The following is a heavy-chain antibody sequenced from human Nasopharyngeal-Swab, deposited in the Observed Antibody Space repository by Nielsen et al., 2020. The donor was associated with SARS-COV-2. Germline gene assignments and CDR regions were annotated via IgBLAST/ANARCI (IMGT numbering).Heavy chain of an antibody. Sequence: GGSLRLSCAASGFTFSSYSMNWVRQAPAKGLEWLSYISSSGSTIYYADSVKGRFTISRDNAKNSLYLQMSTLSAEDTAVYYCARVPLRYERTFDYWSQGSLVTVSP. CDR1: GFTFSSYS. D-gene: IGHD1-14*01. J-gene: IGHJ4*02. CDR3: ARVPLRYERTFDY. V-gene: IGHV3-48*04. CDR2: ISSSGSTI.